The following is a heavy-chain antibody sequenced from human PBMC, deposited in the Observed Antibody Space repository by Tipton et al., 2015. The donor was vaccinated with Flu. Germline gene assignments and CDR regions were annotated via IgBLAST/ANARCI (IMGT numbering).Heavy chain of an antibody. CDR3: AKDSTVTTGYGYFDL. D-gene: IGHD4-17*01. V-gene: IGHV3-23*01. J-gene: IGHJ2*01. Sequence: SLRLSCAASGFTFSSYAMSWVRQGPGKGLEWVSTISGSGDGTYYADSVKGRFTISRDKSKNTLYLQMNSLRAEDTAVYYCAKDSTVTTGYGYFDLWGRGTLVTVSS. CDR2: ISGSGDGT. CDR1: GFTFSSYA.